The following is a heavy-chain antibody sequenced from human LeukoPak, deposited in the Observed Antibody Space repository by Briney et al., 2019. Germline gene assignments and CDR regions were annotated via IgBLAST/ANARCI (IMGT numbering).Heavy chain of an antibody. CDR1: GGTFSSYA. D-gene: IGHD3-9*01. V-gene: IGHV1-69*05. J-gene: IGHJ6*03. CDR3: ARSDHYDILTGYGYYYYMDV. Sequence: SVKVSCKASGGTFSSYAISWVRQAPGQGLEWMGRIIPIFGTANYAQKFQGRVTITTDESTSTAYMEPSSLRSEDTAVYYCARSDHYDILTGYGYYYYMDVWGKGTTVTVSS. CDR2: IIPIFGTA.